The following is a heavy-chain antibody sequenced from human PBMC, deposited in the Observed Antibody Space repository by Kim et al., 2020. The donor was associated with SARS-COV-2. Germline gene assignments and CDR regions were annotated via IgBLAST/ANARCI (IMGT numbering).Heavy chain of an antibody. CDR2: IFNSGRT. D-gene: IGHD1-26*01. J-gene: IGHJ4*02. CDR3: ARASSYYVIDY. Sequence: SETLSLTCTVSGGSISSYYWSWVRQPPGKGLEWNGYIFNSGRTNYNPSLKSRVTISVDTSKNQFSLKLSSVTAADTAMYYCARASSYYVIDYWGQGTLVTVSS. CDR1: GGSISSYY. V-gene: IGHV4-59*13.